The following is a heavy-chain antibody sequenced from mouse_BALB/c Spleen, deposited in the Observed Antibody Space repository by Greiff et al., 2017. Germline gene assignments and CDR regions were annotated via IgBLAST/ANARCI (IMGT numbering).Heavy chain of an antibody. CDR2: INPSNGRT. D-gene: IGHD2-1*01. J-gene: IGHJ4*01. CDR1: GYTFTSYW. Sequence: VQLQQPGAELVKPGASVKLSCKASGYTFTSYWMHWVKQRPGLGLEWIGEINPSNGRTNYNEKSKSKATLTVAKSSSTAYMQLSSLTSEDSAVYYCARRGGNFYAMDYWGQGTSVTVAS. V-gene: IGHV1S81*02. CDR3: ARRGGNFYAMDY.